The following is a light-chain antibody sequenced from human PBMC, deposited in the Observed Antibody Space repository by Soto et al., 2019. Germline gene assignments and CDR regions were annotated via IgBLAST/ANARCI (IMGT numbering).Light chain of an antibody. CDR2: DVS. V-gene: IGKV1-33*01. CDR3: QQYSSLPYT. CDR1: QDISKY. J-gene: IGKJ2*01. Sequence: DIQMTQSPSSLSASVGDRVTIPCQASQDISKYLNWYQQKPGKAPKLLIYDVSNLEAGVPSRFSGSGSGTDFTLSINSLHPEDIATYYCQQYSSLPYTFGQGTKLELK.